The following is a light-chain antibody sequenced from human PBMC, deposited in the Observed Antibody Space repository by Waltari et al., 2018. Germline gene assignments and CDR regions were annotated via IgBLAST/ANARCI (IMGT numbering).Light chain of an antibody. Sequence: QSALTQAASVSGSPGQSITISCTGASSDVGGYKSVSCYQQHPGKAPKVIISDFTNRPSGVSNRFSGSKSGNTASLTISGLQAEDEADYYCSSYTNSGTYVFGTGTKVTVL. CDR1: SSDVGGYKS. J-gene: IGLJ1*01. CDR3: SSYTNSGTYV. V-gene: IGLV2-14*03. CDR2: DFT.